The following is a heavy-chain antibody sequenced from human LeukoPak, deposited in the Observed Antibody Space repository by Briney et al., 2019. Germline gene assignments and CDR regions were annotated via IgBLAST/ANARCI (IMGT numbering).Heavy chain of an antibody. Sequence: GGSLRLSCAASGFTFDDYGMSWVRQAPGKGLEWVSAISGSGGSTYYADSVKGRFTISRDNSKNTLYLQMNSLRAEDTAVYYCAKRSSGYSSALYYFDYWGQGTLVTVSS. J-gene: IGHJ4*02. CDR2: ISGSGGST. CDR1: GFTFDDYG. CDR3: AKRSSGYSSALYYFDY. V-gene: IGHV3-23*01. D-gene: IGHD6-19*01.